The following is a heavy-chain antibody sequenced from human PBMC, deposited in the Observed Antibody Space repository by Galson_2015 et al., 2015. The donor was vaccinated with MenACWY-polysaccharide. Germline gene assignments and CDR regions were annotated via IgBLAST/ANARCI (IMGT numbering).Heavy chain of an antibody. D-gene: IGHD2-2*02. Sequence: ETLSLTCTVSGAPISSSGYYWGWIRQPPGKGLEWIGSIFYSGDTYYNPSLKSRVTISVDTSKNQFSLKLSSVTAADTAVYYCARYCSTASCYNYFDYWGQGTLITVSS. V-gene: IGHV4-39*01. CDR2: IFYSGDT. J-gene: IGHJ4*02. CDR1: GAPISSSGYY. CDR3: ARYCSTASCYNYFDY.